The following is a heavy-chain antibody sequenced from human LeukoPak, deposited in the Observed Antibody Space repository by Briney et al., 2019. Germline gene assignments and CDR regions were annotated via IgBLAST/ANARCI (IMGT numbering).Heavy chain of an antibody. CDR3: ARRSDSSGYKTDAFDI. CDR2: IYPGDSDT. J-gene: IGHJ3*02. CDR1: GFSFTIYW. Sequence: GESLKISCKGSGFSFTIYWIGWVRQMPGKGLEWMGIIYPGDSDTRYSPSFQGQVTISADKSISNAYLQWSSLKASDTAMYYCARRSDSSGYKTDAFDIWGQGTMVTVSS. V-gene: IGHV5-51*01. D-gene: IGHD3-22*01.